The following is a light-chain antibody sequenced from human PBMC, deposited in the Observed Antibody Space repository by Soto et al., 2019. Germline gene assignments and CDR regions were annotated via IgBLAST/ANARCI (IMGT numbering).Light chain of an antibody. CDR2: AAS. Sequence: DIQMTQSPSSLSASVGDGVTITCRTSQTISSYLNWYQQKPGKAPKLLIFAASSLQSGVPSRFSGSGSGTDFTLTIRSLQPEDFATYYCQQTYSTPPTFGQGTKVDIK. J-gene: IGKJ1*01. CDR3: QQTYSTPPT. V-gene: IGKV1-39*01. CDR1: QTISSY.